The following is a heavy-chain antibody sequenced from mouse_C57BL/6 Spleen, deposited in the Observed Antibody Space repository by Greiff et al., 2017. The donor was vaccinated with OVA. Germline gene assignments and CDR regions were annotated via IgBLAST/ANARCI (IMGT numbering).Heavy chain of an antibody. D-gene: IGHD2-3*01. CDR3: AILYDGYSYFDV. Sequence: EVQLVESGGGLVKPGGSLKLSCAASGFTFSDYGMHWVRQAPEKGLEWVAYISSGSSTIYYADTVKGRFTISRDNAKNTLFLQMTSLRSEDTAMYYCAILYDGYSYFDVWGTGTTVTVSS. V-gene: IGHV5-17*01. J-gene: IGHJ1*03. CDR1: GFTFSDYG. CDR2: ISSGSSTI.